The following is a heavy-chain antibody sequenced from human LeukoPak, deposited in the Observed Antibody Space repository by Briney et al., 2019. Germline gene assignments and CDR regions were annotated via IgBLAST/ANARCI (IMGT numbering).Heavy chain of an antibody. J-gene: IGHJ4*02. CDR1: GYTFTSYY. D-gene: IGHD6-6*01. CDR2: INPNSGGT. Sequence: GASVKVSCKASGYTFTSYYMHWVRQAPGQGLEWMGWINPNSGGTNYAQKFQGRVTMTRDTSISTAYMELSRLRSDDTAVYYCARELGGSSGPHGYWGQGTLVTVSS. CDR3: ARELGGSSGPHGY. V-gene: IGHV1-2*02.